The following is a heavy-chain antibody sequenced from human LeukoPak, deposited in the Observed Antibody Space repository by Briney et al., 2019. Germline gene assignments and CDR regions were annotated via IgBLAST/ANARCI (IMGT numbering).Heavy chain of an antibody. Sequence: AGGSLRLSCAASGFTFSSYWRRGVRQAPGKGLEGGAVISYDESNKYYAGSVKGRFSISRDNSQNILYLQMNSLRVEDTAVYYCTRRPYSSSWYYFDYWGQGTLVTVSS. V-gene: IGHV3-30*03. J-gene: IGHJ4*02. CDR2: ISYDESNK. D-gene: IGHD6-13*01. CDR3: TRRPYSSSWYYFDY. CDR1: GFTFSSYW.